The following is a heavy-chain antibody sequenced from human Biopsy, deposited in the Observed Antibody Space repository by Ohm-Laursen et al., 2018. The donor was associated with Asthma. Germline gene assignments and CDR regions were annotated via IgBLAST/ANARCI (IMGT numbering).Heavy chain of an antibody. V-gene: IGHV1-69*13. D-gene: IGHD2-2*01. CDR1: GGTFNTYV. J-gene: IGHJ4*02. Sequence: SVKVSCKSLGGTFNTYVIGWVRQAPGQGLEWMGGINSVFGTTTYPQKFQDRVTITADDSTSIVYMELSSLRSEDTAVYYCARKAGPCISRTCYSLDFWGQGTLVTVSS. CDR3: ARKAGPCISRTCYSLDF. CDR2: INSVFGTT.